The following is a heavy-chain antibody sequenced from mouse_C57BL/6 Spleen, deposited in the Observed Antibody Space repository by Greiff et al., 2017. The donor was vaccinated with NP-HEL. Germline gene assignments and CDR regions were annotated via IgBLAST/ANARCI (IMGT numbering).Heavy chain of an antibody. CDR2: ISYDGSN. J-gene: IGHJ3*01. V-gene: IGHV3-6*01. Sequence: EVQLVESGPGLVKPSQSLSLTCSVTGYSITSGYYWNWIRQFPGNQLEWMGYISYDGSNNYNPSLKNRISITRDTSKNQFFLKLNSVTTEDTATYYCAREDYDYLAGFAYWGQGTLVTVSA. CDR1: GYSITSGYY. D-gene: IGHD2-4*01. CDR3: AREDYDYLAGFAY.